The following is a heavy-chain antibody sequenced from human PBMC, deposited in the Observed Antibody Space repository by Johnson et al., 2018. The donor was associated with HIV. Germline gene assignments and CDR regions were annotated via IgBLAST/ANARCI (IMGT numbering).Heavy chain of an antibody. D-gene: IGHD3-16*01. CDR2: ISYDGSNK. V-gene: IGHV3-30*04. CDR3: ATSYATGAFDI. J-gene: IGHJ3*02. CDR1: GFTFSSYA. Sequence: QVQLVESGGGVVQPGRSLRLSCAASGFTFSSYAIHWVRQAPGKGLEWVAVISYDGSNKYYADSVKGRFTISRDNSKNTLYLQMNSLRAEDTAVYYCATSYATGAFDIWGQGTMVTVSS.